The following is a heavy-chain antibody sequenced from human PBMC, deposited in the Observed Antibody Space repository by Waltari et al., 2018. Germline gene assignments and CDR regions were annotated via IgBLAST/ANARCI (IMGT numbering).Heavy chain of an antibody. CDR2: IWPGDSDT. CDR3: ARGYLSGTNHYFDY. D-gene: IGHD3-10*01. V-gene: IGHV5-51*01. Sequence: EVQLVQSGAEVKKPGESLKISCKASGYGFTSYWIGWVRQMPAKGLDWMGIIWPGDSDTRYSPSFQGQVTLPADKSISTAYLQWSSLEASDTAIYYCARGYLSGTNHYFDYWGQGTLVTVSS. CDR1: GYGFTSYW. J-gene: IGHJ4*02.